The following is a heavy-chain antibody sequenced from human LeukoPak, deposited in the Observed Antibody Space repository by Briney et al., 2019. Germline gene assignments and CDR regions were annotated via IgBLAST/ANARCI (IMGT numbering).Heavy chain of an antibody. CDR2: ISGSGGST. J-gene: IGHJ6*02. CDR3: AKDMYSSGWYYYYYGMDV. D-gene: IGHD6-19*01. CDR1: GFTFSSYA. Sequence: PGGSLRLSCAASGFTFSSYAMSWVRQAPGKGLEWVSAISGSGGSTYYADSVKGRFTISRDNSKNTLYLQMNSLRAEDTAVYYCAKDMYSSGWYYYYYGMDVWGQGTTVTVSS. V-gene: IGHV3-23*01.